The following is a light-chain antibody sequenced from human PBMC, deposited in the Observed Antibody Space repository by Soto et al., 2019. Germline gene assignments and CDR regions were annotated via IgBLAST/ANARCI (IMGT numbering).Light chain of an antibody. V-gene: IGLV1-40*01. CDR3: ESYDSSLSGSV. CDR1: SSNIGALYD. Sequence: QSVLTQPPSVSGAPGQRVTISCTGSSSNIGALYDVHWYQQLPGTAHTLLIYGNTNRPSEVPDRFSASKSATSASLAITGLHAEDEADYYCESYDSSLSGSVFGTGSKVTVL. CDR2: GNT. J-gene: IGLJ1*01.